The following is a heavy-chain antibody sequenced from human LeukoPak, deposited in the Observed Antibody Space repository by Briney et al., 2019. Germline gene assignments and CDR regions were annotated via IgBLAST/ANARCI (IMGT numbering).Heavy chain of an antibody. CDR1: GGSINTYY. J-gene: IGHJ4*02. Sequence: SETLSLTCTVSGGSINTYYWNWIRQPPGKGLEWIGHSHYSGSTNYNPSLKSRVTISVDTSNNQFSLRLSSVTAADTAVYYCAKLFGIVVVPAAIDYWGQGTLVTVSS. D-gene: IGHD2-2*01. CDR2: SHYSGST. CDR3: AKLFGIVVVPAAIDY. V-gene: IGHV4-59*01.